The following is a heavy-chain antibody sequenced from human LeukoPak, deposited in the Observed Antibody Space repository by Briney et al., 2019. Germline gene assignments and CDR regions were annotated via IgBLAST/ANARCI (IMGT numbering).Heavy chain of an antibody. J-gene: IGHJ4*02. V-gene: IGHV3-21*01. D-gene: IGHD6-13*01. CDR3: ARDPESSSFDL. CDR2: ITSSSSYI. Sequence: PGGSLRLSCAASGFTFSGYSMNWVRQAPGKGLEWVSSITSSSSYIYYADSVKGRFTISRDNAKNSLYLQMNSLRAEDTAVYYCARDPESSSFDLWGRGALVTVSS. CDR1: GFTFSGYS.